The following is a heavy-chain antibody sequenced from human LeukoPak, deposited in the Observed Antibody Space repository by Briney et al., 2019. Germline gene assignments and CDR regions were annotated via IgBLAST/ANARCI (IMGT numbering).Heavy chain of an antibody. Sequence: TSETLSLTCSVSGGSIGRSSYYWGWTRQPPGKGLEWIGSIYYSGSTYYNPSLKSRVTISVDTSKNQFSLKLSSVTAADTAVYYCARDAIEIEAPGFEFWGQGTVVTVSS. V-gene: IGHV4-39*07. CDR2: IYYSGST. CDR1: GGSIGRSSYY. J-gene: IGHJ4*02. CDR3: ARDAIEIEAPGFEF. D-gene: IGHD5-24*01.